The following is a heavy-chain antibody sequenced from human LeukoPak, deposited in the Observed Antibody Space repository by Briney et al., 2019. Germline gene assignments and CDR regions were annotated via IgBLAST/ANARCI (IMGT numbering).Heavy chain of an antibody. CDR2: IYYSGNT. D-gene: IGHD3-22*01. Sequence: TLSLTCTVSGGSINSGGHYWSWIRQLPGKGLEWFGYIYYSGNTYYNPSLKSRVSISLDTSKNQVSLNLTSVTAADTAVYYCARTNYFDSSGSHASFDYWGQGALVTVSS. J-gene: IGHJ4*02. CDR3: ARTNYFDSSGSHASFDY. CDR1: GGSINSGGHY. V-gene: IGHV4-31*03.